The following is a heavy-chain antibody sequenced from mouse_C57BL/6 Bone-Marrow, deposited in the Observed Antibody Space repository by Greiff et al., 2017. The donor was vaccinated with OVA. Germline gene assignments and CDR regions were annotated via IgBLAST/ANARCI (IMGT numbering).Heavy chain of an antibody. J-gene: IGHJ2*01. V-gene: IGHV1-59*01. Sequence: VQLQQPGAELVRPGTSVKLSCKASGYTFTSYWMHWVKQRPGQGLEWIGVIDPSDSYTNYNQKFKGKATLTVDTSSSTAYMQLSSLTSEDSAVYYYASYNSGYSDYWGQGTTLTVSS. CDR2: IDPSDSYT. CDR1: GYTFTSYW. CDR3: ASYNSGYSDY. D-gene: IGHD3-2*02.